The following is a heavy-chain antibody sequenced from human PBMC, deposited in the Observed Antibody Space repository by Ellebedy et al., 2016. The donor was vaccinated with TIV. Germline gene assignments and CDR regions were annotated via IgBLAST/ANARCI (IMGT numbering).Heavy chain of an antibody. J-gene: IGHJ4*02. CDR1: GFTFSSYW. Sequence: GESLKISXAASGFTFSSYWMHWVRQAPGKGLVLVSRINKDGSSTNYADSVKGRFTISRDNANNSLILQMNSLRVEDTALYYCSKDLTGYSLYYFESWGQGTLVTVSS. CDR3: SKDLTGYSLYYFES. V-gene: IGHV3-74*01. D-gene: IGHD5-12*01. CDR2: INKDGSST.